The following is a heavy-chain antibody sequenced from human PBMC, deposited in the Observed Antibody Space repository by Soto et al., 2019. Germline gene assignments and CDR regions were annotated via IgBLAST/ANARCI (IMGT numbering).Heavy chain of an antibody. J-gene: IGHJ3*02. CDR2: ISSSSSFI. V-gene: IGHV3-21*01. D-gene: IGHD6-25*01. CDR3: ARDGAAAAGDAFDI. CDR1: GFTFSSYS. Sequence: GGSLRLSCAASGFTFSSYSMNWVRQAPGKGLEWVSSISSSSSFIYYADSVKGRFSISRDNAKNSLYLQMSSLRAEDTALYYCARDGAAAAGDAFDIWGRGTMVTVSS.